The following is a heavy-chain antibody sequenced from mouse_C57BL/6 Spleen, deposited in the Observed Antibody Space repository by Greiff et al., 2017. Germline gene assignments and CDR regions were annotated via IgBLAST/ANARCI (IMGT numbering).Heavy chain of an antibody. V-gene: IGHV1-22*01. D-gene: IGHD1-1*01. Sequence: VQLQQSGPELVKPGASVKMSCKASGYTFTDYNMHWVKQSHGKSLEWIGYINPNNGGTSYNQKFKGKATLTGNKSSSTAYMELRSLTSEDSAVYYCARQDYGSSYSWYFDVWGTGTTVTVSS. CDR1: GYTFTDYN. J-gene: IGHJ1*03. CDR2: INPNNGGT. CDR3: ARQDYGSSYSWYFDV.